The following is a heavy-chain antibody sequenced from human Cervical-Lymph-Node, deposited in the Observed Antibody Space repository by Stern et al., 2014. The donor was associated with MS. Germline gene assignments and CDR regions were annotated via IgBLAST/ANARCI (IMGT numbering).Heavy chain of an antibody. CDR2: ISFDGSNK. D-gene: IGHD1-26*01. J-gene: IGHJ4*02. Sequence: VQLEESGGGVVQPGRSPRLSCVASGFRFGAYGMHWVRQAPGKGLEWVALISFDGSNKFYADSVKGRFTISRDNSKNTLFLQMDSLRDDDTAVYYCARDGVGATTGFDYWGQGTLVTVSS. CDR3: ARDGVGATTGFDY. CDR1: GFRFGAYG. V-gene: IGHV3-33*01.